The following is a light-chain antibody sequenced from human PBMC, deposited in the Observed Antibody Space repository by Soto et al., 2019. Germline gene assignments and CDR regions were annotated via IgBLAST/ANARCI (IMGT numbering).Light chain of an antibody. Sequence: QLVLTQPASVSGSPGQSITISCTGSTSDVGRYNLVSWYQQYPGKAPKLMIYEGTKRPSGVSNRFSGSKSGNTGSLTISGLQAEDEADYSCCSYAGSSTWVFGGGTKLTVL. CDR2: EGT. CDR3: CSYAGSSTWV. CDR1: TSDVGRYNL. V-gene: IGLV2-23*01. J-gene: IGLJ3*02.